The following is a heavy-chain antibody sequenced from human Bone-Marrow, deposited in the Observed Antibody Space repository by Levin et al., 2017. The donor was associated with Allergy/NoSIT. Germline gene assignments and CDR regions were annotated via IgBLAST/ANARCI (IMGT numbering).Heavy chain of an antibody. D-gene: IGHD5-12*01. CDR2: INPNSGGT. CDR1: GYTFTGYY. Sequence: GGSLRLSCKASGYTFTGYYMHWVRQAPGQGLEWMGWINPNSGGTNYAQKFQGRVTMTRDTSISTAYMELSRLRSDDTAVYYCARDGYSGYDWDYYYYGMDVWGQGTTVTVSS. V-gene: IGHV1-2*02. CDR3: ARDGYSGYDWDYYYYGMDV. J-gene: IGHJ6*02.